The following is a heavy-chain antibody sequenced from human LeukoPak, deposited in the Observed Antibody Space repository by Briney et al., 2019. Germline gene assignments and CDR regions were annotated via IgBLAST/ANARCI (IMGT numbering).Heavy chain of an antibody. CDR1: GFTFSSYA. J-gene: IGHJ6*02. V-gene: IGHV3-33*08. Sequence: GGSLRLSCAASGFTFSSYAMSWVRQAPGKGLEWVAVIWYDGSNKYYADSVKGRFTISRDNSKNTLYLQMNSLRAEDTAVYYRARDQGTRAYYYYGMDVWGQGTTVTVSS. CDR3: ARDQGTRAYYYYGMDV. CDR2: IWYDGSNK.